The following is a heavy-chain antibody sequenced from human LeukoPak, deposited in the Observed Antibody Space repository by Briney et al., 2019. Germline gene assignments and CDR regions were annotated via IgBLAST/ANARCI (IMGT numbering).Heavy chain of an antibody. CDR2: FYYSGST. CDR1: GGSISSYY. J-gene: IGHJ5*02. D-gene: IGHD3-10*01. Sequence: SETLSLTCTVSGGSISSYYWSWIRQPPGKGLEWIGYFYYSGSTKYNPSLKSRVTISVDTSKKQFSLKLSSVTAADTAVYYCARGQKRGTMVRGVIRLFDPWGQGTLVTVSS. V-gene: IGHV4-59*01. CDR3: ARGQKRGTMVRGVIRLFDP.